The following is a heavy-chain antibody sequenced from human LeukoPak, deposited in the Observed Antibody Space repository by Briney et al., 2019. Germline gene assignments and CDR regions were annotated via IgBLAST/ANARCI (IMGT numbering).Heavy chain of an antibody. CDR3: ARVGRKGDYYDSSCYFGY. J-gene: IGHJ4*02. V-gene: IGHV5-51*01. CDR1: GYSLTSYW. D-gene: IGHD3-22*01. Sequence: GESLKISCRGSGYSLTSYWIGWVRQMPGKGLEWMGIIYPGDSDTRYSPSFQGQVTISADKSNNTAYLQWSSLKASDTAMYYCARVGRKGDYYDSSCYFGYWGQGTLVTVSS. CDR2: IYPGDSDT.